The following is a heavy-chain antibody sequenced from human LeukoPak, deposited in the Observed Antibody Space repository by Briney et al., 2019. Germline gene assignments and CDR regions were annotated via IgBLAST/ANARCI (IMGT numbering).Heavy chain of an antibody. D-gene: IGHD1-26*01. CDR1: GFTFSSYG. V-gene: IGHV3-30*02. CDR3: ARSRAFDY. Sequence: GGSLSLSCAASGFTFSSYGMHRVRQAPGKGLEWVALIKPDGSNKYYADSVKGRFTIPRDNSKNTLHLQMNSLRAEDTAVYYCARSRAFDYWGQGTLDTVSS. CDR2: IKPDGSNK. J-gene: IGHJ4*02.